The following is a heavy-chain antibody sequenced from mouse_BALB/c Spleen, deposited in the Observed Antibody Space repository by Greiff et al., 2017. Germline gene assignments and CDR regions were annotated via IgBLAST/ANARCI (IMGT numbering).Heavy chain of an antibody. V-gene: IGHV1-14*01. CDR3: AREGDGAYEGFSYYYAMDY. J-gene: IGHJ4*01. CDR1: GYTFTSYV. Sequence: EVQLQQSGPELVKPGASVKMSCKASGYTFTSYVMHWVKQKPGQGLEWIGYINPYNDGTKYNEKFKGKATLTSDKSSSTAYMELRSLNSEDSAVYYCAREGDGAYEGFSYYYAMDYWGQGTSVTVSS. CDR2: INPYNDGT. D-gene: IGHD1-1*01.